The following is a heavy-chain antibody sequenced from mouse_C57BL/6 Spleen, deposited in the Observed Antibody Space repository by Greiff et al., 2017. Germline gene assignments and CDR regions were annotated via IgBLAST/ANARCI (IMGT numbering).Heavy chain of an antibody. Sequence: QVQLQQPGAELVMPGASVKLSCKASGYTFTSYWMHWVKQRPGQGLEWIGEIDPSDSYTNYNQKFKGKSTLTVDKSSSTAYMQLSSLTSEDSAVYYCARGATGWYFDGWGTGTTVTVSS. V-gene: IGHV1-69*01. CDR3: ARGATGWYFDG. CDR1: GYTFTSYW. CDR2: IDPSDSYT. J-gene: IGHJ1*03. D-gene: IGHD3-1*01.